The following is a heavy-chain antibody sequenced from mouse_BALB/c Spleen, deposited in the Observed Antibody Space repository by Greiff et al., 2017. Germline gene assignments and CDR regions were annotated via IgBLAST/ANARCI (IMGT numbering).Heavy chain of an antibody. V-gene: IGHV1-74*01. J-gene: IGHJ2*01. CDR3: AGREVMGNWDMDY. CDR1: GYTFTSYW. Sequence: QVQLKQPGAELVKPGASVKLSCKASGYTFTSYWMNWVKQRPGRGLEWIGRIDPSDSETHYNQKFKDKATLTVDKSSSTAYIQLSSLTSEDSAVYYCAGREVMGNWDMDYWGQGTTLTVSS. D-gene: IGHD4-1*01. CDR2: IDPSDSET.